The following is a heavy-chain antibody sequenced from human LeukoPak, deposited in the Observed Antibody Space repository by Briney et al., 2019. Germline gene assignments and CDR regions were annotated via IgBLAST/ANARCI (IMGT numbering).Heavy chain of an antibody. D-gene: IGHD3-3*01. J-gene: IGHJ5*02. Sequence: PSETLSLTCRVSAGSISSGSYYWSWIRPPAGRRLEWIGRIYTSGSTTYNPSLKSRVTISVDTAKNQFSLKLSSVTAADTAVYYCARGAYYDFWSGYYGNWFDPWGQGTLVTVSS. CDR2: IYTSGST. V-gene: IGHV4-61*02. CDR1: AGSISSGSYY. CDR3: ARGAYYDFWSGYYGNWFDP.